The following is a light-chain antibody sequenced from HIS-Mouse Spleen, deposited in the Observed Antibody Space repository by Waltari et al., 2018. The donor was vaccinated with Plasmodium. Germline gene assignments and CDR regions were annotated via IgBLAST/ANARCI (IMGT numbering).Light chain of an antibody. CDR3: YSTDSSGNHRV. CDR1: ALPHKY. CDR2: EDS. V-gene: IGLV3-10*01. J-gene: IGLJ3*02. Sequence: SYELTQPPSVSVSPVQTARITFSGYALPHKYAYLYQQKSGQAPVLVIYEDSKRPSGIPERFSGSSSGTMATLTISGAQVEDEADYYCYSTDSSGNHRVFGGGTKLTVL.